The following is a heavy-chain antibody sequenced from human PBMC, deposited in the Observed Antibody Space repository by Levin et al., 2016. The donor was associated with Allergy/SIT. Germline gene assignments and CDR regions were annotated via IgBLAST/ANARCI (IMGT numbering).Heavy chain of an antibody. CDR2: INPSGGST. J-gene: IGHJ6*02. V-gene: IGHV1-46*01. D-gene: IGHD1-7*01. CDR3: ARVKVERLELPKVRLSGMDV. CDR1: GYTFTSYY. Sequence: ASVKVSCKASGYTFTSYYMHWVRQAPGQGLEWMGIINPSGGSTSYAQKFQGRVTMTRDTSTSTVYMELSSLRSEDTAVYYCARVKVERLELPKVRLSGMDVWGQGTTVTVSS.